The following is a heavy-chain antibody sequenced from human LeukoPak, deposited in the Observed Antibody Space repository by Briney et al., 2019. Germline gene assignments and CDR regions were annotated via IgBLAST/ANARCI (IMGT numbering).Heavy chain of an antibody. J-gene: IGHJ6*03. CDR3: ARIVLGELSFSLSYYYYYMDV. Sequence: SETLSLTCTVSGGSISSSSYYWGWIRQPPGKGLEWIGSIYYSGSTYYNPSLKSRVTISVDTSKNQFSLKLSSVTAADTAVYYCARIVLGELSFSLSYYYYYMDVWGKGTTVTVSS. CDR1: GGSISSSSYY. CDR2: IYYSGST. V-gene: IGHV4-39*07. D-gene: IGHD3-16*02.